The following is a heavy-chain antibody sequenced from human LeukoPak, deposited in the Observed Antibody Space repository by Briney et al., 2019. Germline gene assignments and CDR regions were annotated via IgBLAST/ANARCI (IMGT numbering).Heavy chain of an antibody. V-gene: IGHV3-30-3*01. D-gene: IGHD3-10*01. J-gene: IGHJ6*02. Sequence: PGGSLRLSCAASGFTFSSYAMNWVRQAPGKGLEWVAFISYDGSNKYYADSVKGRFTISRDNSKNTLYLQMNSLRAEDTAVYYCASQGGLLWFGELSGGMDVWGQGTTVIVSS. CDR1: GFTFSSYA. CDR2: ISYDGSNK. CDR3: ASQGGLLWFGELSGGMDV.